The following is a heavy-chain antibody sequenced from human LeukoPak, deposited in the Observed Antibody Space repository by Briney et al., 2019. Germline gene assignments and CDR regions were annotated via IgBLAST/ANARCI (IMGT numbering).Heavy chain of an antibody. CDR1: GGSFSGYY. V-gene: IGHV4-34*01. CDR3: ARGSSGWFRRVYNWFDP. J-gene: IGHJ5*02. CDR2: INHGGST. Sequence: KTSETLSLTCAVYGGSFSGYYWSWIRQPPGKGLEWIGEINHGGSTNYNPSLKSRVTISVDTSKNQFSLKLSSVTAADTAVYYCARGSSGWFRRVYNWFDPWGQGTLVTVSS. D-gene: IGHD6-19*01.